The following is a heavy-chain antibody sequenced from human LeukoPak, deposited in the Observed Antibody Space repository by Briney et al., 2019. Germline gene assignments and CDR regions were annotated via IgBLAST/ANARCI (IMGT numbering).Heavy chain of an antibody. CDR2: INPNSGGT. D-gene: IGHD6-13*01. V-gene: IGHV1-2*02. Sequence: ASVKVSCKASGYTFTGYYMHWVRQAPGQGLEWMGWINPNSGGTNYAQKFQGRVTMTRDTSIGTAYMELSRLRSDDTAVYYCARDGRYSSSWTEPNYWGQGTLVTVSS. CDR3: ARDGRYSSSWTEPNY. J-gene: IGHJ4*02. CDR1: GYTFTGYY.